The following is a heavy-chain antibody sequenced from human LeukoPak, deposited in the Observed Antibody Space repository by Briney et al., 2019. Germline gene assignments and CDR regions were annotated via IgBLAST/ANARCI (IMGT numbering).Heavy chain of an antibody. CDR1: GGSFSRYY. V-gene: IGHV4-34*01. D-gene: IGHD4-17*01. J-gene: IGHJ6*02. Sequence: PSETLSLTCAVYGGSFSRYYWSWIRQPPGKGLEWIGEINHSGSTNYNPSLKSRVTISVHTSKNQFSLKLSSVTAADTAVYYCARRATVTPGSYGMDVWGQGTTVTVSS. CDR3: ARRATVTPGSYGMDV. CDR2: INHSGST.